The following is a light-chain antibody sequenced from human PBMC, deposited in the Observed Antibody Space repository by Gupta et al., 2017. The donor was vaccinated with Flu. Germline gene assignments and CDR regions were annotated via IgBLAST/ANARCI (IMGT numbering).Light chain of an antibody. V-gene: IGKV2-30*01. Sequence: VNLGQAAYISCRSRPSQVYKNGINYVTWLKQRPGQSPRRVIYEDSKRESGDPDRFSGSGPVTDFTLKISMGEDEDVGVYYGTRCTHPWTFGQGTRLEI. CDR3: TRCTHPWT. J-gene: IGKJ2*02. CDR2: EDS. CDR1: PSQVYKNGINY.